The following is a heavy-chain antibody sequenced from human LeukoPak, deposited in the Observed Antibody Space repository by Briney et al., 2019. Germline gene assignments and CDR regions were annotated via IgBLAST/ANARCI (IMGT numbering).Heavy chain of an antibody. V-gene: IGHV4-59*01. CDR1: GGSISSYY. D-gene: IGHD1-26*01. Sequence: SETLSLTCTVSGGSISSYYWSWIRQPPGKGLEWIGYIYYSGSTNYNPSLKSRVTISVDTSKNQFSLKLSSVTAADTAVYYCARSRAFNSGAFDPWGQGSLVTVSS. CDR3: ARSRAFNSGAFDP. J-gene: IGHJ5*02. CDR2: IYYSGST.